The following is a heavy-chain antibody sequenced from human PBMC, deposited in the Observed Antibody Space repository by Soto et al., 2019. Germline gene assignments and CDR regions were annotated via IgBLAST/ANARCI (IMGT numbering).Heavy chain of an antibody. CDR1: DLSTRGG. CDR3: ALMRGGCNSLPRYAYSLDY. V-gene: IGHV2-26*01. D-gene: IGHD2-2*01. J-gene: IGHJ4*02. CDR2: IFSNDDK. Sequence: QVTLQESGPVLVKPTETLTLTCTVSDLSTRGGVGWLRQPPGKALEWLAHIFSNDDKSYRTSLNNRLTVSKDTSNTQVVLTLTNLDPADTATYYCALMRGGCNSLPRYAYSLDYWGLGTLVSVSS.